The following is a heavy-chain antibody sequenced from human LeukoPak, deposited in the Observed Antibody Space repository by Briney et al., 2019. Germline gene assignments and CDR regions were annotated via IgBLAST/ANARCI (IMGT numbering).Heavy chain of an antibody. CDR3: ARDELNSGSYWLDY. Sequence: PGGSLRLSCAASGFTFSSYDMSWVRQAPGKGLEWVSAIGGSGVITYYADSVKGRFTISRDNSKNTLFLQMNSLRAEDTAVYYCARDELNSGSYWLDYWGQGTLVTVSS. D-gene: IGHD1-26*01. CDR1: GFTFSSYD. CDR2: IGGSGVIT. V-gene: IGHV3-23*01. J-gene: IGHJ4*02.